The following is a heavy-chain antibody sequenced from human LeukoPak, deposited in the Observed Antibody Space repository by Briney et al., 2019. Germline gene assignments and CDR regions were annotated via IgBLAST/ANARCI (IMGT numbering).Heavy chain of an antibody. CDR2: IKQDGSVQ. D-gene: IGHD3-22*01. Sequence: PGGSLRLSCAASGFTFSSYWMHWVRQAPGKGLVWVANIKQDGSVQFYGDSVKGRFTISRDNAKNSLYLQMNSLRAEDTAVYYCATTYDSSGCDWGQGTLVTVSS. CDR3: ATTYDSSGCD. CDR1: GFTFSSYW. V-gene: IGHV3-7*01. J-gene: IGHJ4*02.